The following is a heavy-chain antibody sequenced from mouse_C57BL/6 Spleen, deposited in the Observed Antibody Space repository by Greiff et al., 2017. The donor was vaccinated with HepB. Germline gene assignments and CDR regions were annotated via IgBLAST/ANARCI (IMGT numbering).Heavy chain of an antibody. V-gene: IGHV1-7*01. CDR2: INPSSGYT. Sequence: VQLQQSGAELAKPGASVKLSCKASGYTFTSYWMHWVKQRPGQGLEWIGYINPSSGYTRYNQKFKDKATLTADKSSSTAYMQLSSLTYEDSAVYYCASQITTVVGDYWGQGTTLTVSS. D-gene: IGHD1-1*01. CDR1: GYTFTSYW. J-gene: IGHJ2*01. CDR3: ASQITTVVGDY.